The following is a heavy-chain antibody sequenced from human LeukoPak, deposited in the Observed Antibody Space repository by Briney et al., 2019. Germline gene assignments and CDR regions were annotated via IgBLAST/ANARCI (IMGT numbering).Heavy chain of an antibody. CDR3: AGSPWFGESDDY. D-gene: IGHD3-10*01. CDR1: GYTFTSYY. Sequence: ASVKVSCKASGYTFTSYYMHWVRQAPGQGLEWMGIINPSGGSTSYAQKFQGRVTMTRDTSTSTVYMELSSLRSEDTAVYYCAGSPWFGESDDYWGQGTLVTVSS. J-gene: IGHJ4*02. V-gene: IGHV1-46*01. CDR2: INPSGGST.